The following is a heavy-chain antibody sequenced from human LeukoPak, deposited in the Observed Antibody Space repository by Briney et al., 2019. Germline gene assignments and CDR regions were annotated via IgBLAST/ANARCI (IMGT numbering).Heavy chain of an antibody. CDR3: ARGSRGGYCSSTSCYSAPRGYYYYGMDV. CDR2: INHSGST. Sequence: SGTLSLTCAVYGGSFSGYYWSWIRQTPGKGLEWIGEINHSGSTNYNPSLKSRVTISVDTSKNQFSLKLSSVTAADTAVYYCARGSRGGYCSSTSCYSAPRGYYYYGMDVWGKGTTVTVSS. D-gene: IGHD2-2*01. V-gene: IGHV4-34*01. CDR1: GGSFSGYY. J-gene: IGHJ6*04.